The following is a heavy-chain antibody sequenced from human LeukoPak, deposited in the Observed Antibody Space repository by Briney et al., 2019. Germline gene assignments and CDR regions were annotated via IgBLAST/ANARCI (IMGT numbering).Heavy chain of an antibody. Sequence: SETLSLTCSISGGSIRNFYWSWIRKSPGRGLEWIGYIYYTGSTNYNPSLKGRVTISVDTSKNQFSLRLNSVTAADTAVYYCARVGDWNDLVYWGQGILVTVAS. D-gene: IGHD1-1*01. CDR3: ARVGDWNDLVY. CDR1: GGSIRNFY. CDR2: IYYTGST. J-gene: IGHJ4*02. V-gene: IGHV4-59*01.